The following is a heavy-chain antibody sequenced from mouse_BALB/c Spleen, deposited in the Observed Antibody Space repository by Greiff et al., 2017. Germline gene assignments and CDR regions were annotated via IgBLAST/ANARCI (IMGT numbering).Heavy chain of an antibody. CDR2: INPSSGYT. V-gene: IGHV1-4*01. J-gene: IGHJ4*01. Sequence: QVQLKESGADLARPGASVKMSCKASGYTFTSYTMHWVKQRPGQGLEWIGYINPSSGYTNYNQKFKDKATLTADKSSSTAYMQLSSLTSEDSAVYYCARDGYYPYAMDYWGQGTSVTVAS. CDR1: GYTFTSYT. D-gene: IGHD2-3*01. CDR3: ARDGYYPYAMDY.